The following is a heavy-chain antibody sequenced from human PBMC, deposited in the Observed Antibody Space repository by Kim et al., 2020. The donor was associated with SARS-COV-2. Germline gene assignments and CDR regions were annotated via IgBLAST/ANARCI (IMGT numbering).Heavy chain of an antibody. J-gene: IGHJ6*02. V-gene: IGHV3-11*04. Sequence: DPGKGRFTISRDHAKNSLYLQMNSLRAEDTAVYYCAREWLVIDYYYGMDVWGQGTTVTVSS. CDR3: AREWLVIDYYYGMDV. D-gene: IGHD6-19*01.